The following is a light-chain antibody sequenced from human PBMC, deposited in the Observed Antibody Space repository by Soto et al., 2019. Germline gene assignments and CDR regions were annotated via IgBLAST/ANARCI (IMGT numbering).Light chain of an antibody. V-gene: IGKV1-39*01. CDR2: AAS. CDR1: QSISSY. J-gene: IGKJ1*01. Sequence: IQMTQSPSSLSASVGDRVTITCRSSQSISSYLNWYQQKPGKAPKLLIYAASSLQSGVPSRFSGSGSGTDFTLTISSLQPEDSATYYCQQSYSTPHTFGQGTKVDIK. CDR3: QQSYSTPHT.